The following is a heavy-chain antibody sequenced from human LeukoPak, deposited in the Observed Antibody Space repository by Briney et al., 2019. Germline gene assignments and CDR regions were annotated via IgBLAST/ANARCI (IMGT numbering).Heavy chain of an antibody. Sequence: LRLSCAASGFTFSSYEMNWVRQPPGKGLEWIGSIYYSVRTYYNPSLKSRVTISVDTSKNQFSLKLSSVTAADTAVYYCARLRYGEGYWGQGTLVTVSS. CDR3: ARLRYGEGY. J-gene: IGHJ4*02. CDR1: GFTFSSYE. D-gene: IGHD4-17*01. V-gene: IGHV4-39*01. CDR2: IYYSVRT.